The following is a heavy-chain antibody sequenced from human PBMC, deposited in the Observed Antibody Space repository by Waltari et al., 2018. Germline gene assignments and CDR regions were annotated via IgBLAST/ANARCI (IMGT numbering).Heavy chain of an antibody. CDR1: GYTFTSYD. J-gene: IGHJ6*02. CDR2: MNPNIGNT. D-gene: IGHD6-19*01. V-gene: IGHV1-8*02. Sequence: QVQLVQSGAEVKKPGASVKVSCTASGYTFTSYDINWVRQAPGQGLEWMGWMNPNIGNTGHIQKFQGRVTITRNTATNTVYMELSNLRSEDTAVYYCARQWQSGGMDVWGQGTTVTVTS. CDR3: ARQWQSGGMDV.